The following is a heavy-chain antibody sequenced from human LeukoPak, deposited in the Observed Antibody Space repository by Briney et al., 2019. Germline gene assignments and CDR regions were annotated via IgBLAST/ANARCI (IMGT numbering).Heavy chain of an antibody. Sequence: GGSLRLSCAASGFTFSSYSMNWVRQAPGKGLEWVSHISWSGSTIYYADSVKGRFTISRDNAKNSLYLQMNSLRVEDTAVYYCARVAPRTVTRTDFWGQGTLVTVSS. V-gene: IGHV3-48*04. CDR2: ISWSGSTI. CDR1: GFTFSSYS. D-gene: IGHD4-17*01. J-gene: IGHJ4*02. CDR3: ARVAPRTVTRTDF.